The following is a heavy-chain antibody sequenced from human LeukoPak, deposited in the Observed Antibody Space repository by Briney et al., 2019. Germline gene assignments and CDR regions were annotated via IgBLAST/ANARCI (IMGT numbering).Heavy chain of an antibody. J-gene: IGHJ5*01. V-gene: IGHV1-2*02. D-gene: IGHD2-21*02. CDR3: ARMDPDGGDSIGFDS. Sequence: GASVKVSCKASGYTFTGFFMHWVRQAPGQGLEWMGWINPNIGDAYYAQKFQGRVTMTRGRSINTAYMELSRLTSDDTAVYYCARMDPDGGDSIGFDSWGQGTLVTVSS. CDR1: GYTFTGFF. CDR2: INPNIGDA.